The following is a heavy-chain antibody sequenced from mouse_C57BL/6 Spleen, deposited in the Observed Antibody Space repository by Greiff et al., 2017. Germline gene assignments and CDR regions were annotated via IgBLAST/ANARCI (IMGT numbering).Heavy chain of an antibody. V-gene: IGHV1-81*01. CDR3: ARRDYGSSVDY. CDR1: GYTFTSYG. D-gene: IGHD1-1*01. Sequence: VKLVESGAELARPGASVKLSCKASGYTFTSYGISWVKQRTGQGLEWIGEIYPRSGNTYYNEKFKGKATLTADKSSSTAYMELRSLTSEDSAVYFCARRDYGSSVDYWGQGTTLTVSS. CDR2: IYPRSGNT. J-gene: IGHJ2*01.